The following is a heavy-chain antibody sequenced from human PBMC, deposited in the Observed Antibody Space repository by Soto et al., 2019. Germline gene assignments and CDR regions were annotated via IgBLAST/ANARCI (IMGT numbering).Heavy chain of an antibody. Sequence: TSVKVSCKASGYTFTSYYMHWVRQAPRQGLEWMGIINPSGGSTSYAQKFQGRVTMTRDTSTSTVYMELTSLRSEDTAVYYCARSPPDTALVELSYCYAGIAVRAQGTSVT. J-gene: IGHJ6*02. D-gene: IGHD5-18*01. CDR1: GYTFTSYY. V-gene: IGHV1-46*01. CDR3: ARSPPDTALVELSYCYAGIAV. CDR2: INPSGGST.